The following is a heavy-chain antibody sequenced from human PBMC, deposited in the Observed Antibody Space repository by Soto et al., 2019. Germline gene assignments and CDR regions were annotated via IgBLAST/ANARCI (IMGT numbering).Heavy chain of an antibody. CDR2: IWYDGSNK. V-gene: IGHV3-33*01. CDR1: GFTFSSYG. Sequence: GGSLRLSCAASGFTFSSYGMHWVRQAPGKGLEWVAVIWYDGSNKYYADSVKGRFTISRDNSKNTLYLQMNSLRAEDTAVYYCARGDSTSGYYYGVDVWGQGTTVTVYS. J-gene: IGHJ6*02. D-gene: IGHD3-22*01. CDR3: ARGDSTSGYYYGVDV.